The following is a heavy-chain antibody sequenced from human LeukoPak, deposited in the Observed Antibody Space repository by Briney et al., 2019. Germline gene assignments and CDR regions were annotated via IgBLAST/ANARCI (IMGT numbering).Heavy chain of an antibody. J-gene: IGHJ4*02. D-gene: IGHD3-22*01. CDR1: GFTFSSYG. CDR2: ISAYTGDA. CDR3: ARTPTGHYGSGGYFPYYFDY. V-gene: IGHV1-18*01. Sequence: ASVKVSCKASGFTFSSYGISWVRQAPGQGLEWMGWISAYTGDANYPQNLQGRVIMTTDTSTSTAYMELRSLRSDDTAVYYCARTPTGHYGSGGYFPYYFDYWGQGTLVTASS.